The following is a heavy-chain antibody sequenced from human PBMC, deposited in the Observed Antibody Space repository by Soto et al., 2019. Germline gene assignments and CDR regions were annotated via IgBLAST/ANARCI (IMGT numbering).Heavy chain of an antibody. CDR3: ARGDYVDYVRGAFDI. CDR2: IWYDGSNK. CDR1: GFTFSSYG. Sequence: QVQLVESGGGVVQPGRSLRLSGAASGFTFSSYGMHWVRQAPGKGLEWVAVIWYDGSNKYYADSVKGRFTISRDNSKNTLYLQMNSLIDEYTAVYYCARGDYVDYVRGAFDIWGQGTMVTVSS. D-gene: IGHD4-17*01. J-gene: IGHJ3*02. V-gene: IGHV3-33*01.